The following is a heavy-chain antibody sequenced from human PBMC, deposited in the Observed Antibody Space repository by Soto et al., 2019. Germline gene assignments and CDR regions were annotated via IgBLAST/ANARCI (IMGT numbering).Heavy chain of an antibody. CDR2: IYYSGST. CDR3: ARRWGTYFDF. D-gene: IGHD7-27*01. CDR1: GGSISSYY. Sequence: PSETLSLTCTVSGGSISSYYWSWIRQPPGKGLKRIGYIYYSGSTDYDPSLKSRVTISVDTSKNQFSLKLSSVTAADMAVYYSARRWGTYFDFWGQGTLVTVSS. V-gene: IGHV4-59*01. J-gene: IGHJ4*02.